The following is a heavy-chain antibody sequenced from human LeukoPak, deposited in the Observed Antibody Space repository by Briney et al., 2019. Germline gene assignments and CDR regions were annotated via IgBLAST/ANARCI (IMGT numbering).Heavy chain of an antibody. CDR3: ARAPSSSSWRIDY. CDR2: IYYSGST. Sequence: PSETLYLTCTVSGGSISSYYWSWIRQPPGKGLEWIGYIYYSGSTNYNPSLKSRVTISVDTSKNQFSLKLSSVTAADTAVYYCARAPSSSSWRIDYWGQGTLVTVSS. CDR1: GGSISSYY. D-gene: IGHD6-13*01. V-gene: IGHV4-59*01. J-gene: IGHJ4*02.